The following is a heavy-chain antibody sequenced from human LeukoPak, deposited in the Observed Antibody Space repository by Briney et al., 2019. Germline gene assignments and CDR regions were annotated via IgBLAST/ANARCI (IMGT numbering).Heavy chain of an antibody. CDR1: GFTFSSYA. CDR3: ASAYCGGDCYRSEDAFDI. CDR2: ISGSGGST. V-gene: IGHV3-23*01. Sequence: PGGSLRLSCAASGFTFSSYAMSWVRQAPGKGLEWVSAISGSGGSTYYADSVKGRFTISRDNSKNTLYLQMNSLRAEDTAVYYCASAYCGGDCYRSEDAFDIWGQGTMVTVSS. D-gene: IGHD2-21*02. J-gene: IGHJ3*02.